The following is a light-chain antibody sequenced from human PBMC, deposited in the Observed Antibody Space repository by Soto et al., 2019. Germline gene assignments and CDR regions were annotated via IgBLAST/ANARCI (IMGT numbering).Light chain of an antibody. CDR1: QGMNSN. Sequence: DIQVTQSPYSLSASVGDRVMITCRASQGMNSNLNWYQQKPGQAPKLLIYAASSLQSGVPTRFRGTASGTEFTLTITGLQPEDSASYYCHQSYSALWTFGQGTKVEIK. CDR2: AAS. J-gene: IGKJ1*01. V-gene: IGKV1-39*01. CDR3: HQSYSALWT.